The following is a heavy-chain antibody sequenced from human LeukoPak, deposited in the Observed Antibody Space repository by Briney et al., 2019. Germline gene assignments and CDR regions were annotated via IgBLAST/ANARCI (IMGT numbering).Heavy chain of an antibody. CDR1: GFTFSSYG. D-gene: IGHD3-10*01. CDR3: ARDLLLWFGELSGDSDY. Sequence: PGRSLRLSCAASGFTFSSYGMHWVRQAPGKGLEWVAVIWYDGSHKYYADSVKGRFTISRDNSKNTLHLQMNSLRAEDTAVYYCARDLLLWFGELSGDSDYWGQGILVTVSS. J-gene: IGHJ4*02. CDR2: IWYDGSHK. V-gene: IGHV3-33*01.